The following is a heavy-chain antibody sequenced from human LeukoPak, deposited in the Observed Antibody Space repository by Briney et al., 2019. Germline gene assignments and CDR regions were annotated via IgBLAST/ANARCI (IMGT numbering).Heavy chain of an antibody. J-gene: IGHJ4*02. Sequence: SETLSLTCTDSGGSISSSSYYWGWIRQPPGKGLEWIGSIYYSGSTYYNPSLQSRVTISVDTSKTQFSLKLSSVTAADTAVYYCASGGPCSSGDCPFDYWGQGTLVTVSS. D-gene: IGHD2-21*02. CDR2: IYYSGST. CDR3: ASGGPCSSGDCPFDY. V-gene: IGHV4-39*07. CDR1: GGSISSSSYY.